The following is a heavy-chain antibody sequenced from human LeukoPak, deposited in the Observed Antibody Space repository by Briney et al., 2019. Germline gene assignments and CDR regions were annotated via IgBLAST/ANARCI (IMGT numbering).Heavy chain of an antibody. J-gene: IGHJ4*02. CDR2: IKHDGSEK. CDR3: ATYDSWSGYNIAY. D-gene: IGHD3-3*01. V-gene: IGHV3-7*03. Sequence: PGGSLRLSCAASGFIFTGYFMSWVRQAPGKGLEWVASIKHDGSEKYYVDSVRGRFTISRDNTKNLLYLQMSSLRAEDSAIYYCATYDSWSGYNIAYWGQGTLVTVSS. CDR1: GFIFTGYF.